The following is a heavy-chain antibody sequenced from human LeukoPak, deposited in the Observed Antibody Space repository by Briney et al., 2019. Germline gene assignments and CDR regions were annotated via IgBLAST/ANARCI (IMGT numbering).Heavy chain of an antibody. CDR3: ARGLVVYCGGDCYGNAFDI. CDR1: GFTFSSYS. V-gene: IGHV3-48*04. CDR2: ISSSSSTI. D-gene: IGHD2-21*02. J-gene: IGHJ3*02. Sequence: PGGSLRLSCAASGFTFSSYSMNWVRQAPGKGLEWVSYISSSSSTIYYADSVKGRFTISRDNAKNSLYLKMNSLRAEDTAVYYCARGLVVYCGGDCYGNAFDIWGQGTMVTVSS.